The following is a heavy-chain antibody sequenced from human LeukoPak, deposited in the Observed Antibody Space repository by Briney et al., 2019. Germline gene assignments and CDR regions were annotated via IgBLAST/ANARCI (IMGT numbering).Heavy chain of an antibody. CDR2: IYTSGST. Sequence: SETLSLTCTVSGGSISSYYWSWIRQPAGKGLEWIGRIYTSGSTNYNPSLKSRVTMSVDTSKNQFSLKLSSVTAADTAVYYCARVSWIQLWLKDDAFDIWGQGTMVTVSS. J-gene: IGHJ3*02. CDR1: GGSISSYY. V-gene: IGHV4-4*07. D-gene: IGHD5-18*01. CDR3: ARVSWIQLWLKDDAFDI.